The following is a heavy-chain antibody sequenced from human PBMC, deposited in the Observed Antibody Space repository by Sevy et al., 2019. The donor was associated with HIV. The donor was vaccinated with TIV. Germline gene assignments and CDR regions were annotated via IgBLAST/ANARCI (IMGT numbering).Heavy chain of an antibody. D-gene: IGHD6-19*01. CDR1: GFTFSSYA. V-gene: IGHV3-23*01. CDR2: ISGSGGST. Sequence: GGSLRLSCAASGFTFSSYAMSWVRQAPGKGLEWVSAISGSGGSTYYADSVKGRFTISRDNSKNKLYLQMNSLRAEDTAVYYCAKDGYAGLQGLEGRSNWFDPWGQGTLVTVSS. J-gene: IGHJ5*02. CDR3: AKDGYAGLQGLEGRSNWFDP.